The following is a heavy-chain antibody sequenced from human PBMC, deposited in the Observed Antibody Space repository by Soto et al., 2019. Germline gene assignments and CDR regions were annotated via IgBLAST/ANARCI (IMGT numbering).Heavy chain of an antibody. CDR3: ARLGGYYQAFAS. J-gene: IGHJ4*02. CDR1: DRAIRVYY. Sequence: SELVSLTCTVSDRAIRVYYWDWIRQSPGKGLDWIGYIYYTGITKYNHSLMSRVTISVDSSKNQFSLKLDSVTAADTAVYYCARLGGYYQAFASWGQGTLVTVSS. CDR2: IYYTGIT. V-gene: IGHV4-59*08. D-gene: IGHD3-22*01.